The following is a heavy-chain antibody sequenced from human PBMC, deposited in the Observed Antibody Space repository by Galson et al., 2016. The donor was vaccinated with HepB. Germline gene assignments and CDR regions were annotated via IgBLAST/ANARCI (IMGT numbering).Heavy chain of an antibody. CDR2: THPGGGST. CDR1: AYTLTKYY. J-gene: IGHJ2*01. CDR3: ARELFGIGMAGGMWYLDL. D-gene: IGHD6-19*01. Sequence: SVKVSCKASAYTLTKYYIHWVRQAPGQGLQWMGITHPGGGSTFYEDRLTMTGDTSTSTVYMELSSLRFEDTAVYYCARELFGIGMAGGMWYLDLWSRGTLVTVSS. V-gene: IGHV1-46*01.